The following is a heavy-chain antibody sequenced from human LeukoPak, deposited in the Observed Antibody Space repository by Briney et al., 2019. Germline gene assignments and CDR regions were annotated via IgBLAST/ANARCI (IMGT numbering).Heavy chain of an antibody. D-gene: IGHD2-15*01. Sequence: GGSLRLSCAASRFTFSSYAMQWVRQAPGKGLEWVAVISYDGSNKYYADSVKGRFTISRDNSKNTLYLQMNSLRAEDTAVYYCARDLCSGGSCYDRDAFDIWGQGTMVTVSS. V-gene: IGHV3-30*04. CDR3: ARDLCSGGSCYDRDAFDI. J-gene: IGHJ3*02. CDR2: ISYDGSNK. CDR1: RFTFSSYA.